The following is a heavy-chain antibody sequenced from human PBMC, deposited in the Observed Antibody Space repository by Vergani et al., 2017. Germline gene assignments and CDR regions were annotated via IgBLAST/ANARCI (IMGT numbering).Heavy chain of an antibody. CDR3: AREGGSRGLDY. D-gene: IGHD6-13*01. Sequence: QVQLQESGPGLVKPSETLSLTCTVSGGSISSYYWSWIRQPPGKGLEWIGYIYYSGSTNYNPSLKSRVTISVDTSKNQFSLKLSSVTAADTAVYYCAREGGSRGLDYWGQGTLVTVSS. CDR2: IYYSGST. J-gene: IGHJ4*02. V-gene: IGHV4-59*12. CDR1: GGSISSYY.